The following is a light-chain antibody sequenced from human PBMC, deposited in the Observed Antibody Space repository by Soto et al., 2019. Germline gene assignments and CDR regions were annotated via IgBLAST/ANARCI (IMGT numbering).Light chain of an antibody. J-gene: IGLJ3*02. CDR3: AAWDDTLDAQV. CDR2: RNN. Sequence: QSVLTQSPSASGTPGQRVTISCSGSRSNIGRNFAYWYQHVPGTAPRLLIQRNNERPSGVPDRFSGSKSGTSVSLAISGLRSDDEATDYCAAWDDTLDAQVFGGGTKLTV. V-gene: IGLV1-47*01. CDR1: RSNIGRNF.